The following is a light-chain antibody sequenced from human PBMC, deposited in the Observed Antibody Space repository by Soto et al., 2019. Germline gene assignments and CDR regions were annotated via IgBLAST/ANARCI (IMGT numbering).Light chain of an antibody. CDR2: LNSDGSH. V-gene: IGLV4-69*01. J-gene: IGLJ3*02. CDR1: SGHSNYA. CDR3: QTWGTGTPWV. Sequence: QPVLTQSPSASASLGASVKLTCTLRSGHSNYAIAWHQQQPEKGPRYLMKLNSDGSHSKGDGIPDRFSGSSSGAERYLTISSLQSEDEADYYCQTWGTGTPWVFGGGTKLTVL.